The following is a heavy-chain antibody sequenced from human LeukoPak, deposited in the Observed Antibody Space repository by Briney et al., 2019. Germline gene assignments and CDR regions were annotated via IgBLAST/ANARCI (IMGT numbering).Heavy chain of an antibody. V-gene: IGHV3-23*01. CDR2: ISTSSGST. D-gene: IGHD1-26*01. CDR3: AKDHLGSGSYHFDY. Sequence: PGGSLRLSCPASGFSFSGYVLRWARQAPGKGLECVSSISTSSGSTDYADSVKGRFTISRDNSKNTLYLQMNSLRAEATDVYYCAKDHLGSGSYHFDYWGQGTLVTVSS. CDR1: GFSFSGYV. J-gene: IGHJ4*02.